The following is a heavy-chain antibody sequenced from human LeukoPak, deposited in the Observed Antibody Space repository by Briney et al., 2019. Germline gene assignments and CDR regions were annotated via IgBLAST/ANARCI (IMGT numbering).Heavy chain of an antibody. Sequence: GGSLRLSCAASGFTFSSYWMSWVRQAPGKGLEWVANIKQDGSEKYYVDSVKGRFTISRDNAKNSLYLQMNSLRAEDTAVYYCARDVELWPTQPGDYWGQGTLVTVSS. CDR1: GFTFSSYW. V-gene: IGHV3-7*03. J-gene: IGHJ4*02. D-gene: IGHD5-18*01. CDR2: IKQDGSEK. CDR3: ARDVELWPTQPGDY.